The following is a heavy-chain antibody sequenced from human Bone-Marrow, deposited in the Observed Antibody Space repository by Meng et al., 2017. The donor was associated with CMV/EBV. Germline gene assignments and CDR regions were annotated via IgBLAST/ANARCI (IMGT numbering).Heavy chain of an antibody. CDR2: IRYDGSNK. Sequence: GGSLRLSCAASGFTFSSYWMSWVRQAPGKGLEWVAFIRYDGSNKYYADSVKGRFTISRDNSKNTLYLQMNSLRAEDTAVYYCAKDLTGDNAFDIWGQGTRVTVSS. CDR3: AKDLTGDNAFDI. D-gene: IGHD1-26*01. V-gene: IGHV3-30*02. J-gene: IGHJ3*02. CDR1: GFTFSSYW.